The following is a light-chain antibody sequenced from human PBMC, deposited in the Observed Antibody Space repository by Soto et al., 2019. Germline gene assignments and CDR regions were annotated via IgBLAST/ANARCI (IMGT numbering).Light chain of an antibody. J-gene: IGLJ1*01. CDR1: SSDVGGYNY. V-gene: IGLV2-8*01. CDR2: EVS. CDR3: SSYAGSNNFV. Sequence: QSALTQRPSTSGSVGQSVTISCTETSSDVGGYNYVSWYQQHPGKAPKLMIYEVSKRPSGVPDRFSGSKSGNTASLTVSGLQAEDEADYYCSSYAGSNNFVFGTGT.